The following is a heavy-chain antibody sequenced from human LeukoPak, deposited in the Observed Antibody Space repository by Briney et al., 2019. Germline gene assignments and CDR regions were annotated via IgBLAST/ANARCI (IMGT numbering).Heavy chain of an antibody. J-gene: IGHJ4*02. V-gene: IGHV4-59*01. CDR2: IYYSGST. CDR3: ARRIAVAGRASLDY. Sequence: SETLSLTCTVSGGSISSYYWSWIRQPPGKGLEWIGYIYYSGSTNYNPSLKSRVTISVDTSKNQFSLKLSSVTAADTAVYYCARRIAVAGRASLDYWGQGTLVTVSS. CDR1: GGSISSYY. D-gene: IGHD6-19*01.